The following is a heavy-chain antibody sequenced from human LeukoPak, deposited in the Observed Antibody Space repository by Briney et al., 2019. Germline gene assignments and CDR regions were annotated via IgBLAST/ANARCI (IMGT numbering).Heavy chain of an antibody. Sequence: GGSLRLSCAASGFTFSSYAMSWVRQAPGKGLEWVSAISGSGGSTYYADSVKGRFTISRDNSKNTLYLQMNSLRAEDTAVYYCARDPLGYCSGGSCYPFDYWGQGTLVTVSS. V-gene: IGHV3-23*01. CDR2: ISGSGGST. J-gene: IGHJ4*02. CDR1: GFTFSSYA. D-gene: IGHD2-15*01. CDR3: ARDPLGYCSGGSCYPFDY.